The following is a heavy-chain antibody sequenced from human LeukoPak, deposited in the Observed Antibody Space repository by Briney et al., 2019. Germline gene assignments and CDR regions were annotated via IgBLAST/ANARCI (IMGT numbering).Heavy chain of an antibody. D-gene: IGHD1-14*01. CDR3: ATETIGRHYDY. Sequence: GGSLRLSCAASGFTFSSYAMSWVRQAPGKGLEWVSSIGPTGTDRYYADSVRGRFTISRDNAKNSMYLQMDSLRDEDTAVYYCATETIGRHYDYWGQGTLVTVSS. J-gene: IGHJ4*02. CDR1: GFTFSSYA. V-gene: IGHV3-21*01. CDR2: IGPTGTDR.